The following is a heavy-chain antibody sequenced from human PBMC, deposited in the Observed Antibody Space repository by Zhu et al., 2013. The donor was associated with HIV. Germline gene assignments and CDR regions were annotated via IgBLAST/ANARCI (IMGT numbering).Heavy chain of an antibody. D-gene: IGHD4-17*01. CDR3: ARGPISHRDYALRRSWLDP. Sequence: QERLTQSGNKLARLGTSVKMSCKASGYTFTSYFVHWVRQAAGQGLEWMGWMNPKSGHTGFSQKFHGRVYSTSDFTIKTAYLDINSLRHDDTGVYYCARGPISHRDYALRRSWLDPWGQGSLVTVSS. J-gene: IGHJ5*02. CDR1: GYTFTSYF. V-gene: IGHV1-8*01. CDR2: MNPKSGHT.